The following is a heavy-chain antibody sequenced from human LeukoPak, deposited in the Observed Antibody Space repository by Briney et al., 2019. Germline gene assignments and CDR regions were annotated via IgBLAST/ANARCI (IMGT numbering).Heavy chain of an antibody. Sequence: PGRSPRLSCAASGVTVSSNYMSWVRQAPGKGLEWVSVIYSGGSTYYADSVKGRFTISRDNSKNTLYLQMNSVRAEDTAVYYCARETGGGSYDYWGQGTLVTVSS. CDR3: ARETGGGSYDY. V-gene: IGHV3-66*02. CDR1: GVTVSSNY. CDR2: IYSGGST. D-gene: IGHD1-26*01. J-gene: IGHJ4*02.